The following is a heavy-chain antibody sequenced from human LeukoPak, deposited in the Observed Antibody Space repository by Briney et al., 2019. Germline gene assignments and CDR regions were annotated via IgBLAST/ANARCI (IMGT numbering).Heavy chain of an antibody. Sequence: GGSLRLSCAASGFTFSSYGMSWVRQAPGKGLEWVSTISNSGGSGGSTYYADSVKGRFTISRDNSKNTLYLQMNSLRAEDTAVYYCAKGGTDRGWGQGTLVTVSS. CDR1: GFTFSSYG. CDR3: AKGGTDRG. J-gene: IGHJ4*02. CDR2: ISNSGGSGGST. V-gene: IGHV3-23*01.